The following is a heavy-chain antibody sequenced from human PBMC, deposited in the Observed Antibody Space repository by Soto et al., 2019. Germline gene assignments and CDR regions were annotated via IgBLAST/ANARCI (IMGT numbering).Heavy chain of an antibody. CDR2: IYYSGST. Sequence: SETLSLTCAVSGGSISSSIYYWGWIRQPPGKGLEWIGYIYYSGSTNYNPSLKSRVTISVDTSKNQFSLKLSSVTAADTAVYYCARHANPVAGYPLGSLFALDYYGMDVWGQGTTVTVSS. J-gene: IGHJ6*02. CDR3: ARHANPVAGYPLGSLFALDYYGMDV. CDR1: GGSISSSIYY. D-gene: IGHD3-10*02. V-gene: IGHV4-61*05.